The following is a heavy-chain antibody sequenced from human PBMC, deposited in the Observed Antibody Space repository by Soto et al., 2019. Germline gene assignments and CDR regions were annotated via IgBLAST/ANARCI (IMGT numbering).Heavy chain of an antibody. CDR3: ANALGISTGLDY. CDR2: ISDKGAT. D-gene: IGHD2-2*01. V-gene: IGHV4-30-2*01. CDR1: GGSISSSGYL. Sequence: QLQLQESGSGLVKPSQTLSRTCAVSGGSISSSGYLWNWIRQPPGKGLEWIGSISDKGATSYNPSLGSRVTITLDRSKNQFSLKLTSVTAADTALYYCANALGISTGLDYWGQGSLVTVSS. J-gene: IGHJ4*02.